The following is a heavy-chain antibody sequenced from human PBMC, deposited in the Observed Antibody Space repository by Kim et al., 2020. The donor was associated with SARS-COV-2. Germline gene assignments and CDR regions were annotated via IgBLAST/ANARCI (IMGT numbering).Heavy chain of an antibody. J-gene: IGHJ4*02. V-gene: IGHV3-11*05. Sequence: VKGRFTISRYNAKNSLYLQMHSLRAEDTAVYYCARVPPSYYDFWSGYFFDYWGQGTLVTVSS. D-gene: IGHD3-3*01. CDR3: ARVPPSYYDFWSGYFFDY.